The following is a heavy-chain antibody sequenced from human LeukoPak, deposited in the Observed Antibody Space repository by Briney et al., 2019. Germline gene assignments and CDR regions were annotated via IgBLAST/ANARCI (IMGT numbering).Heavy chain of an antibody. Sequence: TGGSLRLSCAASGFTFDDYAMHWVRQAPGKGLEWVSLISGDGGSKYYADSVKGRYTISRDNSKNSLYLQMNSLRTGDTALYYCAKDLYPGIAAAGTGNGMDVWGQGTTVTVSS. CDR2: ISGDGGSK. CDR3: AKDLYPGIAAAGTGNGMDV. V-gene: IGHV3-43*02. CDR1: GFTFDDYA. J-gene: IGHJ6*02. D-gene: IGHD6-13*01.